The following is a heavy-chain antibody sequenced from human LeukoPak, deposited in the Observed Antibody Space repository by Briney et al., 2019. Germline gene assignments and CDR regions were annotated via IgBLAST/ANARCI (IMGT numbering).Heavy chain of an antibody. CDR2: IGRTGDI. CDR3: AKYQLLNNNYWRDAFDF. D-gene: IGHD1-1*01. CDR1: GFTFSSYS. J-gene: IGHJ3*01. V-gene: IGHV3-23*01. Sequence: GVLRLSCAASGFTFSSYSMTWVRQAPGKGLEWVSVIGRTGDIFYADSVKGRFTISRDNSKNTLYLQMNSLRAEDTAVYYCAKYQLLNNNYWRDAFDFWGQGTMVTVSS.